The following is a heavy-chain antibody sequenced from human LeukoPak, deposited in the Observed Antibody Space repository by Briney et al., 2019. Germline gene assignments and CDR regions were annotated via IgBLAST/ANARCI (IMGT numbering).Heavy chain of an antibody. CDR1: GFTFSSYG. CDR3: ARDLQYSYGYSLGDY. D-gene: IGHD5-18*01. CDR2: LWYDGSNK. J-gene: IGHJ4*02. Sequence: PGGSLRLSCAASGFTFSSYGMHWVRQAPGKGLGWVAVLWYDGSNKYYADSVKGRFTISRDNSKNTLYLQMNSLRAEDTAVYYCARDLQYSYGYSLGDYWGQGTLVTVSS. V-gene: IGHV3-33*01.